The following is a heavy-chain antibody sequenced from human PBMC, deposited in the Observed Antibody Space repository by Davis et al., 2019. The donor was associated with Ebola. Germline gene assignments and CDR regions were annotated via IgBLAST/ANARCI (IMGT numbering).Heavy chain of an antibody. CDR2: ISTYSGST. CDR3: ARGNPTDFYGMDV. V-gene: IGHV1-18*01. J-gene: IGHJ6*02. CDR1: GGTFSSYA. Sequence: ASVKVSCKASGGTFSSYAISWVRQAPGQGLEWMGWISTYSGSTDYAQKVQGRVTMTTDTSTSTAYMELRGLRSDDTAVYYCARGNPTDFYGMDVWGQGTTVIVSS.